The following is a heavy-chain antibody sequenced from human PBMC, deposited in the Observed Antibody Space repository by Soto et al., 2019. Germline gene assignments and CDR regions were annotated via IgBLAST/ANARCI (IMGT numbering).Heavy chain of an antibody. Sequence: TLSLTCTVSGGSISNGGYYWNWVRQHPGKGLEWIGYIHYSGSTWYNPSLESRVTISVDTSKDQFSLKLRSVTAADTAVYYCARVRGSGSYAAYYFDSWGQGTLVTVSS. CDR3: ARVRGSGSYAAYYFDS. D-gene: IGHD3-10*01. J-gene: IGHJ4*01. V-gene: IGHV4-31*03. CDR1: GGSISNGGYY. CDR2: IHYSGST.